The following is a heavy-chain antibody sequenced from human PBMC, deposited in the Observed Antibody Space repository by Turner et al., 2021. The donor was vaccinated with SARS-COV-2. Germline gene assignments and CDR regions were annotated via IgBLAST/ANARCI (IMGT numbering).Heavy chain of an antibody. CDR3: ATAPPYCTNGVCPNWFDP. Sequence: QVHLVQSGAEVKKPGASVKVSCQVSGYTLIELSMHWVRQAPGKGLEWMGGFDPEDGETIYAQKFQGRVTMTEDTSTDTAYMELSSLRSEDTAVYYCATAPPYCTNGVCPNWFDPWGQRTLVTVSS. D-gene: IGHD2-8*01. CDR2: FDPEDGET. V-gene: IGHV1-24*01. CDR1: GYTLIELS. J-gene: IGHJ5*02.